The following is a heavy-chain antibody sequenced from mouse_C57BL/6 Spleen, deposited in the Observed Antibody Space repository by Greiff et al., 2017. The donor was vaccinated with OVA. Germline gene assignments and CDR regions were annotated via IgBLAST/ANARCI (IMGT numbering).Heavy chain of an antibody. V-gene: IGHV1-22*01. CDR1: GYTFTDYN. Sequence: VQLQQSGPELVKPGASVKMSCKASGYTFTDYNMHWVKQSHGKSLEWIGYINPNNGSTSYNQKFKGKATLTVNKSSSTAYMELRSLTSEDSAVYYCARSAGRGLFDYWGQGTTLTVSS. CDR2: INPNNGST. J-gene: IGHJ2*01. D-gene: IGHD1-2*01. CDR3: ARSAGRGLFDY.